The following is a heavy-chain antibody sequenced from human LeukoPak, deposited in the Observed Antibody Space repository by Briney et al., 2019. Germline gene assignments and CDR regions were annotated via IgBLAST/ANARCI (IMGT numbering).Heavy chain of an antibody. Sequence: ASVKVSCKASGYTFTSYAMHWVRQAPGQRLEWMGWINAGNGNTKYSQKLQGGVTMTTDTSTSTAYMELRSLRSDDTAVYYCARDCSSTSCYYGMDVWGQGTTVTVSS. D-gene: IGHD2-2*01. CDR3: ARDCSSTSCYYGMDV. CDR2: INAGNGNT. CDR1: GYTFTSYA. V-gene: IGHV1-3*01. J-gene: IGHJ6*02.